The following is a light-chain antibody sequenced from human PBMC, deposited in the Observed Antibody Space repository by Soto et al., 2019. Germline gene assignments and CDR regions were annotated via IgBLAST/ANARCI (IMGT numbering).Light chain of an antibody. CDR3: QQGNRFPPWT. Sequence: DIQMTQSPSSVSASVGDRVTITCRASQGISSWLAWYQQKPGKAPNLLIYGASNLQSGVPSRFSGSGSGTEFTLTISRLQPEDSATYYCQQGNRFPPWTFGRGTKVEVK. CDR1: QGISSW. CDR2: GAS. V-gene: IGKV1-12*01. J-gene: IGKJ1*01.